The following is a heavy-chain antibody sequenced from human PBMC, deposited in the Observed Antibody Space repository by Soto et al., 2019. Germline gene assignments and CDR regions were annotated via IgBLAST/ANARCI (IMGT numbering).Heavy chain of an antibody. CDR3: ARGVLLRFVESN. CDR2: IYYSGST. CDR1: GGSISSGDYY. D-gene: IGHD3-10*01. V-gene: IGHV4-30-4*01. Sequence: PSETLSLTCTVSGGSISSGDYYWSWIRQPPGKGLEWIGYIYYSGSTYYNPSLKSRVTISVDTSKNQFSLKLSSVTAADTAVYYCARGVLLRFVESNWGQGTLVIVSS. J-gene: IGHJ4*02.